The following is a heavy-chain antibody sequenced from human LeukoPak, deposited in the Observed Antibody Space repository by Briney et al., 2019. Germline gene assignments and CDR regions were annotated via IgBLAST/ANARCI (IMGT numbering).Heavy chain of an antibody. D-gene: IGHD6-13*01. CDR2: ISYDGSIK. CDR1: GFTFSTYG. Sequence: PGGSLRLSCAASGFTFSTYGMHWVRQAPGKGLEWVAVISYDGSIKYYADSVKGRFTISRDNSKNTLYLQMRSLIFEDTAVYYCAHVIIAAVGYEYFQYWGQGTLVSVSS. V-gene: IGHV3-30*03. CDR3: AHVIIAAVGYEYFQY. J-gene: IGHJ1*01.